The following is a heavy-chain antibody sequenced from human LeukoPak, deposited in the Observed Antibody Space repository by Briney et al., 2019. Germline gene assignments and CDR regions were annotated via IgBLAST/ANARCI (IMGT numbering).Heavy chain of an antibody. CDR2: IYSGGST. CDR1: GFTVSSNY. Sequence: GGSLRLSCAASGFTVSSNYMSWVRQAPGKGLEWVSVIYSGGSTNYADSVKGRFTISRDNSKNTLYLQMNSLRAEDTAVYYCARHDSSGYYFDYWGQGTLATVSS. J-gene: IGHJ4*02. V-gene: IGHV3-53*01. CDR3: ARHDSSGYYFDY. D-gene: IGHD3-22*01.